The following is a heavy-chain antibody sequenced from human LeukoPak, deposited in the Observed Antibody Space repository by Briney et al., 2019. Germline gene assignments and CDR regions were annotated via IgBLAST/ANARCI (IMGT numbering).Heavy chain of an antibody. CDR2: IYYSGCT. Sequence: SETLSLTCTVSGCSISSSSYYWSWIRQPPGKGLEWIGYIYYSGCTNYNPSLKSRVTISVDTSKNQFSLKLSSVTAADTAVYYCARVSNYCSSTSCRLADPYYYYYYMDVWGKGTTVTISS. V-gene: IGHV4-61*01. CDR3: ARVSNYCSSTSCRLADPYYYYYYMDV. D-gene: IGHD2-2*01. CDR1: GCSISSSSYY. J-gene: IGHJ6*03.